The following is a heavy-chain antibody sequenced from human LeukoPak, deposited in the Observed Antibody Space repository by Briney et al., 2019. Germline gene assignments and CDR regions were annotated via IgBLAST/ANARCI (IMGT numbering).Heavy chain of an antibody. V-gene: IGHV3-21*01. Sequence: GGSLRLSCAASGFTFSDYTLNWVRQAPGKGLXXXXSISSSSXYIYYADSVXGRFTISRDNAKNSLYLQMDSLRAEDTAMYYCATDLPDSSSWTLHHWGQGILATVSS. CDR1: GFTFSDYT. CDR2: ISSSSXYI. J-gene: IGHJ1*01. D-gene: IGHD6-13*01. CDR3: ATDLPDSSSWTLHH.